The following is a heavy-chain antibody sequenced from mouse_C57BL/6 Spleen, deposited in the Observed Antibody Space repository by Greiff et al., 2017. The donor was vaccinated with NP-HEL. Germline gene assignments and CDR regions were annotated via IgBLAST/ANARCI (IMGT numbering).Heavy chain of an antibody. J-gene: IGHJ3*01. Sequence: VQLQQSGAELVRPGASVTLSCKASGYTFTDYEMHWVKQTPVHGLEWIGAIDPETGGTAYNQKFKGKAILTADKSSSTAYMELRSLTSEDSAVYYCTRDYVSSYLLAYWGQGALVTVSA. CDR3: TRDYVSSYLLAY. CDR2: IDPETGGT. D-gene: IGHD1-1*01. CDR1: GYTFTDYE. V-gene: IGHV1-15*01.